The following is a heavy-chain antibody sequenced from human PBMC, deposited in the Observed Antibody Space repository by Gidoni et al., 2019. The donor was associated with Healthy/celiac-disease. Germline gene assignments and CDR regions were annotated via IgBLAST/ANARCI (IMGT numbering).Heavy chain of an antibody. CDR2: INPNSGGT. CDR3: ARDPSLSFVRRYYGMDV. Sequence: QVQLVQSGAEVKKPGASVKVSCKASGYTFTGYYMHWVRQAPGQGLEWMGWINPNSGGTNYAQKFQGRVTMTRDTSISTAYMELSRLRSDDTAVYYCARDPSLSFVRRYYGMDVWGQGTTVTVSS. V-gene: IGHV1-2*02. D-gene: IGHD3-16*01. CDR1: GYTFTGYY. J-gene: IGHJ6*02.